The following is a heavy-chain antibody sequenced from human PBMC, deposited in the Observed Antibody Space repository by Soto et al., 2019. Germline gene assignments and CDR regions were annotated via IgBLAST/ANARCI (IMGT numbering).Heavy chain of an antibody. J-gene: IGHJ6*02. CDR2: IWYDGSNK. CDR3: AREGLGYCSSTSCLPAESKTIKDEYYYYYYGMDV. CDR1: GFTFSSYG. V-gene: IGHV3-33*01. Sequence: GGSLRLSCAASGFTFSSYGMHWVRQAPGKGLEWVAVIWYDGSNKYYADSVKGRFTISRDNSKNTLYLQMNSLRAEDTAVYYCAREGLGYCSSTSCLPAESKTIKDEYYYYYYGMDVWGQGTTVTVSS. D-gene: IGHD2-2*01.